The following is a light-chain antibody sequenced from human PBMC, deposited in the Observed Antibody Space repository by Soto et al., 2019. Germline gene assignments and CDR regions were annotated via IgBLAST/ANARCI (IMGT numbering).Light chain of an antibody. Sequence: QSALTQPPSASGSPGQSVTISCTGTSSDVGGYNYVSWYQQYPGKAPTLMIYEVSKRPSGVPDRFSGSKSGNTASLTVSGLQAEDEADYYCSSYGGSNNVLFGGATKVTVL. J-gene: IGLJ2*01. CDR1: SSDVGGYNY. CDR3: SSYGGSNNVL. CDR2: EVS. V-gene: IGLV2-8*01.